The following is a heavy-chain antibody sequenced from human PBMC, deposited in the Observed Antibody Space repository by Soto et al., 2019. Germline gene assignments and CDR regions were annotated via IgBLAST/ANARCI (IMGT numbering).Heavy chain of an antibody. Sequence: ASVKVSCKASGGTFSSYASSWVRQAPGQGLEWMGGIIPIFGTANYAQKFQGRVTITADKSTSTAYMELSSLRSEDTAVYYCARGLTGYYDSRGLGAFDIWGQGTMVTVSS. D-gene: IGHD3-22*01. CDR2: IIPIFGTA. J-gene: IGHJ3*02. V-gene: IGHV1-69*06. CDR3: ARGLTGYYDSRGLGAFDI. CDR1: GGTFSSYA.